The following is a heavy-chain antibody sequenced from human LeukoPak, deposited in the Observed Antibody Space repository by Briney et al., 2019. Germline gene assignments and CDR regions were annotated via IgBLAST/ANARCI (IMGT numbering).Heavy chain of an antibody. D-gene: IGHD6-13*01. Sequence: GGSLRLSCAASGFTFRSYAMSWVRQAPGKGLEWVSSISGSGGSTYYADSVKGRFTISRDNSKNTMYLQMNSLRAEDTAVHYCAKDSSSWPDYYFDYWGQGTLVTVSS. CDR3: AKDSSSWPDYYFDY. V-gene: IGHV3-23*01. J-gene: IGHJ4*02. CDR1: GFTFRSYA. CDR2: ISGSGGST.